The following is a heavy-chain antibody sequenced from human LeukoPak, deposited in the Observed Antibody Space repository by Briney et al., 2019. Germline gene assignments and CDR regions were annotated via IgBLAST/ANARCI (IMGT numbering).Heavy chain of an antibody. CDR3: ARAQATLNGFADY. V-gene: IGHV4-61*02. CDR1: GGSISSGSYY. CDR2: IYTSGST. J-gene: IGHJ4*02. Sequence: PSQTLSLTCTVSGGSISSGSYYWSWIRQPAGKGLEWIGRIYTSGSTNYNPSLKSRVTISVDTSKNQFSLKLSSVTAADTAVYYCARAQATLNGFADYWGQGTLVTVSS. D-gene: IGHD1-1*01.